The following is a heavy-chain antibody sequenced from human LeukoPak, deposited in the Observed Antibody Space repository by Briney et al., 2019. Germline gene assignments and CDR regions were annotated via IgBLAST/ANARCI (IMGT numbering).Heavy chain of an antibody. J-gene: IGHJ4*02. Sequence: GGSLRLSCAASGFTFSSYAMSWVRQAPGKGLEWVSAISGSGSSTYYADSVKGRFTISRDNSKNTLYLQMNSLRAEDTAVYYRGKDANGDQLVGRLLEYWGQGTLVTVSS. CDR1: GFTFSSYA. D-gene: IGHD6-13*01. CDR2: ISGSGSST. V-gene: IGHV3-23*01. CDR3: GKDANGDQLVGRLLEY.